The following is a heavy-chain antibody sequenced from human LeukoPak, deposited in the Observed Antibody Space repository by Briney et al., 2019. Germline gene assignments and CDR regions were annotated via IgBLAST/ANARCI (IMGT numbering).Heavy chain of an antibody. D-gene: IGHD2-21*01. Sequence: SETLSLTCTVSGGSISSYYWSWIRQPPGNGLEWIGYIYYSGSTNYNPSLKSRVTISVDTSKNQFSLKLSSVTAADTAVYYCARDVNSGVIYGMDVWGQGTTVTVSS. V-gene: IGHV4-59*01. CDR2: IYYSGST. CDR1: GGSISSYY. J-gene: IGHJ6*02. CDR3: ARDVNSGVIYGMDV.